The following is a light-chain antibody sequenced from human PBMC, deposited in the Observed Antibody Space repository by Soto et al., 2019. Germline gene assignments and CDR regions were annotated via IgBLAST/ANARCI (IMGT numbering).Light chain of an antibody. CDR1: QSVSTT. CDR2: GAS. Sequence: ILMTQSPATLSVSPGQRASLSCRARQSVSTTVAWYHQKPGQAPRLLVYGASTRATGIPARFSGSGAGTDFTLTITSLQSEDFGVYFCQQYKGWPTTFGQGTKVDIK. V-gene: IGKV3-15*01. CDR3: QQYKGWPTT. J-gene: IGKJ1*01.